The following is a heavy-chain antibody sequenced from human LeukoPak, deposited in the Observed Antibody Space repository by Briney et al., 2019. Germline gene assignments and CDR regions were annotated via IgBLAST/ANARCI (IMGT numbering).Heavy chain of an antibody. CDR3: AGLGASGNGYLSWFDP. Sequence: SGTLSLTCTVSGGSISTYYWSWIRQPPGKGLEWIGYIYYSGNSNYNPSLKSRVTISVDTSKNQFSLKLSSVTAADTAVYYCAGLGASGNGYLSWFDPWGQGTLVTVSS. CDR1: GGSISTYY. V-gene: IGHV4-59*01. D-gene: IGHD3-22*01. J-gene: IGHJ5*02. CDR2: IYYSGNS.